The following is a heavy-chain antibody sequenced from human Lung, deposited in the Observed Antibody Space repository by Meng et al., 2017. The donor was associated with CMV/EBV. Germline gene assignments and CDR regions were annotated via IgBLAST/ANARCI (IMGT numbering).Heavy chain of an antibody. V-gene: IGHV4-34*01. CDR2: INHSGST. CDR1: GGSFSGHY. J-gene: IGHJ6*02. CDR3: ARGRGKPAAIYYNGMEF. Sequence: LSLSCPVYGGSFSGHYWSWIRQLPGKWLEWIGEINHSGSTNYNPSLKNRVTISVDTSKNQFSLTLSSVTAADTAVYYCARGRGKPAAIYYNGMEFWGQGTMVTGSS. D-gene: IGHD2-2*02.